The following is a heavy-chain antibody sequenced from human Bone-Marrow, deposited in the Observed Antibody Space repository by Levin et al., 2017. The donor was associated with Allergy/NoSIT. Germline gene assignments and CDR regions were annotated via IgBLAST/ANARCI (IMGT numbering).Heavy chain of an antibody. CDR1: GFTFSSYW. V-gene: IGHV3-7*01. Sequence: GGSLRLSCAASGFTFSSYWMSWVRQAPGKGLEWVANIKQDGSEKYYVDSVKGRFTISRDNAKNSLYLQMNSLRAEDTAVYYCAREIYYDFWSGYYKGLDYYYYGMDVWGQGTTVTVSS. CDR2: IKQDGSEK. CDR3: AREIYYDFWSGYYKGLDYYYYGMDV. D-gene: IGHD3-3*01. J-gene: IGHJ6*02.